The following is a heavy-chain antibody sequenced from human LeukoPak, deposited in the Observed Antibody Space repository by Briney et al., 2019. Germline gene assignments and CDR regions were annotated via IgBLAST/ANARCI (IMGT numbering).Heavy chain of an antibody. V-gene: IGHV1-2*02. J-gene: IGHJ4*02. CDR2: MNPKSGGT. CDR1: GYTFTGYY. D-gene: IGHD3-9*01. Sequence: ASVKVSCRASGYTFTGYYVHWVRQAPGQGLVWMGWMNPKSGGTNYAQKFEARVTMNRDTSISTAYMELSRLRFDDTAVYYCARSPDILTGEKFDYWGQGTLVTVSS. CDR3: ARSPDILTGEKFDY.